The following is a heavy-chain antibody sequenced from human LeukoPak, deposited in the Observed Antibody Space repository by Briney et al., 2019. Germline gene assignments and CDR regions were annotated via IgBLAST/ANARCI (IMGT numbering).Heavy chain of an antibody. Sequence: PSETLSLTCTVSGGSISSYYWTWIRQPPGKGLEWIGYIYYSGTTNYNPSLKSRVTISVDTSKNQFSLKLSSVTAADTAVYYCAREDGYSSSWYSDYWGQGTLVTVSS. CDR3: AREDGYSSSWYSDY. D-gene: IGHD6-13*01. J-gene: IGHJ4*02. CDR1: GGSISSYY. V-gene: IGHV4-59*01. CDR2: IYYSGTT.